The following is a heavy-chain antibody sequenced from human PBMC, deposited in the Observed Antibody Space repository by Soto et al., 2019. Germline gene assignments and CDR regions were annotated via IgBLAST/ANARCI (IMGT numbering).Heavy chain of an antibody. CDR1: GGSISSGGYS. D-gene: IGHD3-3*01. CDR3: ARDRYDFWSGYYGMDV. CDR2: IYYSGNT. V-gene: IGHV4-30-2*05. Sequence: SETLSLTCAVSGGSISSGGYSWSWIRQPPGKGLLWVGNIYYSGNTCYHPSLKSRVTISVDTSKNQFSLKLSSVTAADTAVYYCARDRYDFWSGYYGMDVWGQGTTVTVSS. J-gene: IGHJ6*02.